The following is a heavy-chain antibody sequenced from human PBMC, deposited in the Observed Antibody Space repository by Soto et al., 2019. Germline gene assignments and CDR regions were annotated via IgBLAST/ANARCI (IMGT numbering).Heavy chain of an antibody. D-gene: IGHD5-12*01. CDR2: INSDGSST. V-gene: IGHV3-74*01. Sequence: PGGSLSLSCAASGFTFSSYWMHWVRQAPGKGLVWVSRINSDGSSTSYADSVKGRFTISRDNAKNTLYLQMNSLRAEDTAVYYCARGGRGYSGYDYPFDYWGQGTLVTVSS. CDR3: ARGGRGYSGYDYPFDY. J-gene: IGHJ4*02. CDR1: GFTFSSYW.